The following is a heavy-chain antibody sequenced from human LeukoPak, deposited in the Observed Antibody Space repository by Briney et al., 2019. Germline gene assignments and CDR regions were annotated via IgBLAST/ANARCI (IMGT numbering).Heavy chain of an antibody. CDR3: ARDQEWLGCFDY. CDR1: GFTFSSYA. D-gene: IGHD6-19*01. CDR2: ISYDGSNK. J-gene: IGHJ4*02. Sequence: GGSLRLSCAASGFTFSSYAMHWVRQAPGKGLEWVAVISYDGSNKYYADSVKGRFTISRDNSKNTLYLQMNSLRAEDTAVYYCARDQEWLGCFDYWGQGTLVTVSS. V-gene: IGHV3-30*04.